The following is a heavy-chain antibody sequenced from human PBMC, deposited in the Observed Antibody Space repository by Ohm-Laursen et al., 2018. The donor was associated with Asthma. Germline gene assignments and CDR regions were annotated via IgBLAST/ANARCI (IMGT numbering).Heavy chain of an antibody. D-gene: IGHD2/OR15-2a*01. Sequence: SLRLSCAASGYTFSRYSIHWVRQVPGKGLEWVASISTASTFIYYADSVKGRFTISRDNSKNTLYLQMNSLRAEDTAVYYCARDFLGYSWFDPWGQGTLVTVSS. J-gene: IGHJ5*02. CDR2: ISTASTFI. V-gene: IGHV3-21*01. CDR1: GYTFSRYS. CDR3: ARDFLGYSWFDP.